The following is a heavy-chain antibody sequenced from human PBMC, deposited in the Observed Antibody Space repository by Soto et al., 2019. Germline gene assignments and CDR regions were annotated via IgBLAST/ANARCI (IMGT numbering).Heavy chain of an antibody. J-gene: IGHJ6*03. Sequence: ASVKVSCKASGYTFTSYYMHWVRQAPGQGLEWMGIINPSGGSTNYAQKFQGRVTMTRDTSTSTVYMELSSLRSEDTAVYYCARGGYCSGGSCYNYYYYMDVWGKGTTVTVSS. CDR3: ARGGYCSGGSCYNYYYYMDV. D-gene: IGHD2-15*01. CDR2: INPSGGST. CDR1: GYTFTSYY. V-gene: IGHV1-46*03.